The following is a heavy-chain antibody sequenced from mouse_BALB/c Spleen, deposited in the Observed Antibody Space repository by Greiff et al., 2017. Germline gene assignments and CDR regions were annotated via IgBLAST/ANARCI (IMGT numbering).Heavy chain of an antibody. Sequence: VQLQQSGAELVKPGASVKLSCTASGFHIKDTYMHWVKQRPEQGLEWIGRIDPANGNTKYDPKFQGKATITADTSSNTAYLQLSSLTSEDTAVYYCARWYDYDDYFDYWGQGTTLTVSS. V-gene: IGHV14-3*02. D-gene: IGHD2-4*01. CDR1: GFHIKDTY. J-gene: IGHJ2*01. CDR2: IDPANGNT. CDR3: ARWYDYDDYFDY.